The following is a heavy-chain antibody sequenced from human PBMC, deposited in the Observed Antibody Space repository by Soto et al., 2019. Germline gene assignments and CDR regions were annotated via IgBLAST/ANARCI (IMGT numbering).Heavy chain of an antibody. J-gene: IGHJ4*02. Sequence: GGSLRLSCAASGFTFSSYAMHWVRQALGKGLEWVAGIWYDGSNKYYGDSAKGRFTISRDNSMNTLYLEMNSLRAEDTAVYYCARVSGAGYYDRTCYFDYWGQGT. CDR3: ARVSGAGYYDRTCYFDY. V-gene: IGHV3-33*08. D-gene: IGHD3-22*01. CDR1: GFTFSSYA. CDR2: IWYDGSNK.